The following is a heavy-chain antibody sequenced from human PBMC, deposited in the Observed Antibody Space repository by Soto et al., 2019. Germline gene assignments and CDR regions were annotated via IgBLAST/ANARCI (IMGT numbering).Heavy chain of an antibody. V-gene: IGHV4-39*01. CDR2: IYFRGNT. Sequence: SETRSDTCPVADDSINSDTHYRGRIQQPPGKGLEWIGSIYFRGNTYYNPSLQTRVTISLDKSKSQFSLKLNSVTAADSAVYFCARLEGLATISYYFDFWGQGALVTVSS. CDR1: DDSINSDTHY. D-gene: IGHD3-9*01. J-gene: IGHJ4*02. CDR3: ARLEGLATISYYFDF.